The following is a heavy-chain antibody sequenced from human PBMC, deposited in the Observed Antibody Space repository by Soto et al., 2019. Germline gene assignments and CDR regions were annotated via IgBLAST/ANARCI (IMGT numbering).Heavy chain of an antibody. CDR3: ARLTVTGGVYYYYGMDV. D-gene: IGHD4-17*01. CDR2: IYPGDSDT. V-gene: IGHV5-51*01. J-gene: IGHJ6*02. CDR1: GYSFTSYW. Sequence: GESLKISCKGSGYSFTSYWIGWVRQMPGKGLEWMGIIYPGDSDTRYSPSFQGQVTISADKSISTAYLQWSSLKASDTAMYYCARLTVTGGVYYYYGMDVWGQGTTVTVSS.